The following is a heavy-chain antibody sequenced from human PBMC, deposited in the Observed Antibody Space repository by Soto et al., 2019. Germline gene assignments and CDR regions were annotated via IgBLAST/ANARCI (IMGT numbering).Heavy chain of an antibody. CDR2: IYWNDDN. Sequence: SGPTLVNPRQTLTQTCVFSGFSLSTTGEGVTWIRQPPGNALECLALIYWNDDNRYSPSLKSRLTVTKDTSKNRVVLTMTNIDPLGTARYFCEERSSLTLYGTSGSIFDYWGQGTLGPASS. D-gene: IGHD2-15*01. CDR3: EERSSLTLYGTSGSIFDY. J-gene: IGHJ4*02. CDR1: GFSLSTTGEG. V-gene: IGHV2-5*01.